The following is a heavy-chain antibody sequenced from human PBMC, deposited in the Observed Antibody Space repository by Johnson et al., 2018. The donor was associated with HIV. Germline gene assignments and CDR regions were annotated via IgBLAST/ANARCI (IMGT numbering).Heavy chain of an antibody. Sequence: QVQLMESGGGVVQPGRSLRLSCAASGFTFSRYAMHWVRQAPGKGLEWVAVISYHGTNKYYADSVKGRFTISRDKSKNTLYLQLNSLRAEDTAVYHCARDGRQQGLNAFDIWGQGTMVTVSS. CDR3: ARDGRQQGLNAFDI. CDR2: ISYHGTNK. J-gene: IGHJ3*02. V-gene: IGHV3-30-3*01. D-gene: IGHD6-13*01. CDR1: GFTFSRYA.